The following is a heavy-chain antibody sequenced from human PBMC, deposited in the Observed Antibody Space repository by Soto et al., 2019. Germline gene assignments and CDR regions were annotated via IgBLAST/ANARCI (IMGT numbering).Heavy chain of an antibody. Sequence: QVQLVQSAGEVKKPGASVKVSCKASGYSFTSYGISWVRRAPGQGLEWMGWISPYNGHTQFVERFQGRVTMTTDTSTKTAYMELRNLRSDDTAHYYCASDLTIVPATHPRLEHSGMDVWGQATTVIVSS. CDR3: ASDLTIVPATHPRLEHSGMDV. J-gene: IGHJ6*02. CDR2: ISPYNGHT. CDR1: GYSFTSYG. D-gene: IGHD2-2*01. V-gene: IGHV1-18*01.